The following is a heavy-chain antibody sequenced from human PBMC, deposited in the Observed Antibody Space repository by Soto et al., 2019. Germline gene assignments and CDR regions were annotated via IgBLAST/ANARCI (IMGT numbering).Heavy chain of an antibody. Sequence: GASEKVSWKASGYTFTSYGISWVRQAPGQGLEWMGWISAYNGNTNYAQKLQGRVTMTTDTSTSTAYMELRSLRSDDTAVYYCASTGYSSGSKNNWFDPWGQGTLVTVSS. CDR3: ASTGYSSGSKNNWFDP. J-gene: IGHJ5*02. D-gene: IGHD6-19*01. V-gene: IGHV1-18*01. CDR1: GYTFTSYG. CDR2: ISAYNGNT.